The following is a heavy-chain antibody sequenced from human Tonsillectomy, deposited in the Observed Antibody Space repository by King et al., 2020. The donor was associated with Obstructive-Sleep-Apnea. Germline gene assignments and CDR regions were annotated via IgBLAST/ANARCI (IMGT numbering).Heavy chain of an antibody. J-gene: IGHJ4*02. V-gene: IGHV3-30*18. D-gene: IGHD6-13*01. CDR1: GFTFSSYG. CDR2: LSYVGSNK. CDR3: AKELLRIAAAGTGDDY. Sequence: VQLVQSGGGVVQPGRSLRLSCAASGFTFSSYGMHWVRQAPGKGLEGAAVLSYVGSNKYYADSVKGRFTISRENSKNTLYLQMNSLRAEDTAVYYCAKELLRIAAAGTGDDYWGQGTLVTVSS.